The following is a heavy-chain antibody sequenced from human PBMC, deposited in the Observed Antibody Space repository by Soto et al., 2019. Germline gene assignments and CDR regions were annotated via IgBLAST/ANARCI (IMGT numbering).Heavy chain of an antibody. CDR3: AGAVVVVAATPYYYYGMDV. V-gene: IGHV3-30-3*01. Sequence: GGSLRLSCAASGFTFSSYAMHWVRQAPGKGLEWVAVISYDGSNKYYADSVKGRFTISRDNSKNTLYLQMNSLRAEDTAVYYCAGAVVVVAATPYYYYGMDVWGQGTTVTVSS. CDR2: ISYDGSNK. CDR1: GFTFSSYA. J-gene: IGHJ6*02. D-gene: IGHD2-15*01.